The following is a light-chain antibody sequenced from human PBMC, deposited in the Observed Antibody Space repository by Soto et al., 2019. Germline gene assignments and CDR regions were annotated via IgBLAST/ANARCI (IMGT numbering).Light chain of an antibody. CDR2: AAS. V-gene: IGKV1-27*01. Sequence: DIQMTQSPSSLSASVGDRVTTTCRASQDIRNYVSWYQQKPGEVRKLLIYAASTLQSGVPARFSGGGFGTDFTLTISSLRPEDVATYYCQRYHSALLTFGPGTKLDLK. CDR1: QDIRNY. CDR3: QRYHSALLT. J-gene: IGKJ3*01.